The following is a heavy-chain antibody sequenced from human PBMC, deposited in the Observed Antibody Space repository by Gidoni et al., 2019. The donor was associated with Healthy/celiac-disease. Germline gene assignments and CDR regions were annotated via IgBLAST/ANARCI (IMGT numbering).Heavy chain of an antibody. CDR2: NSWKSGSI. CDR1: GFTFDDYA. CDR3: AKDAVVVVNGPFDY. V-gene: IGHV3-9*01. Sequence: EVQLVESGGGLVQPGRSLRLSCAASGFTFDDYAMHGVRQAPGKGLGWVSSNSWKSGSIGYADSVKGRFTISRDNAKNSLYLQMNSLRAEDTALYYCAKDAVVVVNGPFDYWGQGTLVTVSS. D-gene: IGHD3-22*01. J-gene: IGHJ4*02.